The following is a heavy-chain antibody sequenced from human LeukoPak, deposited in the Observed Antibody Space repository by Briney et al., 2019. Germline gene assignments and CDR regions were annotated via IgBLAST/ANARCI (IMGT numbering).Heavy chain of an antibody. V-gene: IGHV4-30-2*01. Sequence: PSQTLSLTCAVSGGSISSGGYSWSWIRQPPGKGLEWIGYFYHSGSTYYNPSHTSRVTISVDRSKHQFSLKLSSVTAADTAVYYCARGGRPRPQPAAMRDAFDIWGQGTMVTVSS. D-gene: IGHD2-2*01. CDR2: FYHSGST. CDR3: ARGGRPRPQPAAMRDAFDI. CDR1: GGSISSGGYS. J-gene: IGHJ3*02.